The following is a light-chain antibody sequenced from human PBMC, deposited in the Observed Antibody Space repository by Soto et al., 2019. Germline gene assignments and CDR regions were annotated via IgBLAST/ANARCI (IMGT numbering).Light chain of an antibody. V-gene: IGLV2-14*01. CDR3: SSYTSSITYVV. J-gene: IGLJ2*01. Sequence: QSALTQPASVSGSPGQSITISCTGTSSDVGGYNYVSWYQQHPGKAPKLMIYDVSNRPSGVSNRFSGSKSGNTASLTISGLQAEDEAEYYCSSYTSSITYVVFGGGTKVTV. CDR2: DVS. CDR1: SSDVGGYNY.